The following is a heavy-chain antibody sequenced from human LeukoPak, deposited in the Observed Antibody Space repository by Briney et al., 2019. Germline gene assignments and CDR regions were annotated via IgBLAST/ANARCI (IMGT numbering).Heavy chain of an antibody. D-gene: IGHD1-26*01. J-gene: IGHJ6*03. CDR1: GYTFIGYY. CDR3: ARGVSGSYYYYYMDV. CDR2: INPNSGGT. Sequence: ASVKVSCKASGYTFIGYYLHWVRQAPGQGLEWVGWINPNSGGTNSAQKFQGRVTMTRDTSIRTAYMELSRLRSDDTSVYYCARGVSGSYYYYYMDVWGKGTTVTIPS. V-gene: IGHV1-2*02.